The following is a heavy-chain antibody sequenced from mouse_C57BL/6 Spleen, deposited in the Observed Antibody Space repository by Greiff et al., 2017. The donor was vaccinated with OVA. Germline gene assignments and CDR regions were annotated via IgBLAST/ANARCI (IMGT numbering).Heavy chain of an antibody. V-gene: IGHV14-1*01. CDR1: GFNIKDYY. Sequence: EVQLQQSGAELVRPGASVKLSCTASGFNIKDYYMHWVKQRPEQGLEWIGRIDPEDGDTEYAPKFQGKATMTADTSSNTAYLQLSSLTSEDTAVYYCTTFYYGNDYAMDYGGQGTSVTVSS. CDR2: IDPEDGDT. J-gene: IGHJ4*01. D-gene: IGHD2-1*01. CDR3: TTFYYGNDYAMDY.